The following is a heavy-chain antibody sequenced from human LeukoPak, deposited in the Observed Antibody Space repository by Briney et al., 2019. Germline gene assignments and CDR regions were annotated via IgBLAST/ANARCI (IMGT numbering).Heavy chain of an antibody. CDR1: GYSFTSYY. CDR2: INPSGGST. V-gene: IGHV1-46*01. Sequence: ASVKVSCKASGYSFTSYYFHWVRQAPGQGFEWMAIINPSGGSTSYADKFLDRVTLNRGTSTSTVYMELSSLVSEDTTVYYCVRNTVGYPFDYWGQGTLVTVSS. J-gene: IGHJ4*02. D-gene: IGHD3-22*01. CDR3: VRNTVGYPFDY.